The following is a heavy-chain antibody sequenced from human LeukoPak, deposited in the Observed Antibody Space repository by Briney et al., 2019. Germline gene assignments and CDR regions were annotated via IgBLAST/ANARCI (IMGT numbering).Heavy chain of an antibody. CDR3: ARDGGLVGASGAFDY. V-gene: IGHV3-48*02. CDR2: ISSSSSTI. J-gene: IGHJ4*02. Sequence: GESLSLSCAASGFTFSSYSMDWVRQAAGKGLEWVSYISSSSSTIYYADSVKGRFTISRDNAKNSLYLQMNSLRDEDTAVYYCARDGGLVGASGAFDYWGQGTLVTVSS. CDR1: GFTFSSYS. D-gene: IGHD1-26*01.